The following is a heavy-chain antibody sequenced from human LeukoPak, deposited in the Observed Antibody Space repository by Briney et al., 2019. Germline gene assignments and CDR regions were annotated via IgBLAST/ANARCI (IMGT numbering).Heavy chain of an antibody. Sequence: PGGSLRLSCAASGFIFDRYGMTWDRQAPGEGLKWVSSISDSGSRTYYADSVKGRFTVSRDNSKNTVYVQMNSLRAEDTAIYYCAKQESSGSYPYYFDYWGQGTLVTVSS. CDR2: ISDSGSRT. CDR1: GFIFDRYG. D-gene: IGHD3-22*01. CDR3: AKQESSGSYPYYFDY. V-gene: IGHV3-23*01. J-gene: IGHJ4*02.